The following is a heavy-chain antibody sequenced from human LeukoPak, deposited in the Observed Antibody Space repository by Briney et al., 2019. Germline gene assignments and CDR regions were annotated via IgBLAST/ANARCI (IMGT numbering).Heavy chain of an antibody. CDR2: IYWDDDK. CDR1: GFSLSTSVVG. Sequence: SGPTLVKPTQTLTLTCTFSGFSLSTSVVGVVWIRQPPGKALEWLALIYWDDDKRYSPSLKSRLTITKDTSKNQVVLTMTNMDPVDTATYYCEHRRIAAGFDYWGQGTLVTVSS. V-gene: IGHV2-5*02. J-gene: IGHJ4*02. CDR3: EHRRIAAGFDY. D-gene: IGHD6-13*01.